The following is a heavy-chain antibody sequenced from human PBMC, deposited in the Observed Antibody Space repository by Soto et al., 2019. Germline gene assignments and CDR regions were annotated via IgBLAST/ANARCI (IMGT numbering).Heavy chain of an antibody. J-gene: IGHJ3*02. CDR3: AGGGYYFDSSRYRGIDAFDI. Sequence: ASVKVSCKASGYTFTSYYMHWVRQAPGQGLEWMGIINPSGGSTTYAQKFQGRVTMTRDTSTYTVYMELSSLRSEDTAVYYCAGGGYYFDSSRYRGIDAFDIWGQGTMVTVSS. D-gene: IGHD3-22*01. CDR2: INPSGGST. V-gene: IGHV1-46*01. CDR1: GYTFTSYY.